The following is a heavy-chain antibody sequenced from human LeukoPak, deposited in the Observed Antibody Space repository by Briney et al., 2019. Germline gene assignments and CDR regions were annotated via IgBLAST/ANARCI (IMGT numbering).Heavy chain of an antibody. J-gene: IGHJ6*02. Sequence: GGPLRLSCAASGFTFTSYYMHWVRQAPGQGLEWMGIINPSGGSTSYAQKFQGRVTMTRDTSTSTVYMELSSLRSEDTAVYYCARGSWWDRPGYCSGGSCYYYYYGMDVWGQGTTVTVSS. CDR2: INPSGGST. CDR3: ARGSWWDRPGYCSGGSCYYYYYGMDV. CDR1: GFTFTSYY. V-gene: IGHV1-46*01. D-gene: IGHD2-15*01.